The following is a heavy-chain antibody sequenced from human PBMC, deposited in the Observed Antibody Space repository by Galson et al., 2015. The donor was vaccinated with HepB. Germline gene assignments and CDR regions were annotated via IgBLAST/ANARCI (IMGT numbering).Heavy chain of an antibody. Sequence: SLRLSCAASGFTFSSCAMIWVRQAPGKGLEWGSTISNYGASRYYADSVKGRFTISRDNSKNTLYLQMNSLRPEDTAVYYCAKFGTGGAPLRYLDYWGQGTLVTVSS. D-gene: IGHD2-8*02. CDR1: GFTFSSCA. J-gene: IGHJ4*02. CDR2: ISNYGASR. V-gene: IGHV3-23*01. CDR3: AKFGTGGAPLRYLDY.